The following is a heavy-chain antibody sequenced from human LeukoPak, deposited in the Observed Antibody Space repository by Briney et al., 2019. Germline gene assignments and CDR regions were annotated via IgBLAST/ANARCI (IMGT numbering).Heavy chain of an antibody. Sequence: SETLSLTCTVSGGSISSSSYYWGWIRQPPGKGLEWIGSIYYSGSTYYNPSLKSRVTISVDTSKNQFSLKLSSVTAADTAVYYCARSRAYSSSRVDYWGQGTLVTVSS. CDR3: ARSRAYSSSRVDY. V-gene: IGHV4-39*07. J-gene: IGHJ4*02. D-gene: IGHD6-6*01. CDR1: GGSISSSSYY. CDR2: IYYSGST.